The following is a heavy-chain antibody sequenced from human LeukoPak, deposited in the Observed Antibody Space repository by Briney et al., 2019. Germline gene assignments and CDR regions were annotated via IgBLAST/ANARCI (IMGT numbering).Heavy chain of an antibody. CDR3: ARDPPKEGYPY. V-gene: IGHV3-23*01. CDR1: GFTFSTNA. J-gene: IGHJ4*02. Sequence: PGGSLRLSCLTSGFTFSTNAMSWVRQAPGKGLEWISGISGSGASTYYADSVKGRFTISRDNSKNTLYLQMNSLRAEDTAVYYCARDPPKEGYPYWGQGTLVTVSS. D-gene: IGHD1-1*01. CDR2: ISGSGAST.